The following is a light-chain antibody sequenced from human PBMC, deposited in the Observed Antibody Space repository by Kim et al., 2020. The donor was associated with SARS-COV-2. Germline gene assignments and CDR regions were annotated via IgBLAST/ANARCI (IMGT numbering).Light chain of an antibody. V-gene: IGKV1-17*01. CDR3: LQHNTYPIT. J-gene: IGKJ5*01. Sequence: AYVGDRVTITGRASQDIRNALCWHQQNPGRAPKRLIYGASSLQSGVPSRFSGSGSGTEFTLTISSLQPEDFATYFCLQHNTYPITFGQGTRLEIK. CDR2: GAS. CDR1: QDIRNA.